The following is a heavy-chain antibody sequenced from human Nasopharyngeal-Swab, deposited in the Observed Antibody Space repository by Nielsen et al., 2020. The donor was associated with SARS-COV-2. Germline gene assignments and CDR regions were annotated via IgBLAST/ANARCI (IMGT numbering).Heavy chain of an antibody. J-gene: IGHJ5*02. V-gene: IGHV1-46*01. CDR2: LPPRGGAT. Sequence: WVRQAPGQGLEWMGVLPPRGGATNYARKFRGRVTMTRDPSTSTVYLDLSSLKSEDTAVYFCASEPGGMAAPGKHFDPWGQGTLVTVSS. D-gene: IGHD6-13*01. CDR3: ASEPGGMAAPGKHFDP.